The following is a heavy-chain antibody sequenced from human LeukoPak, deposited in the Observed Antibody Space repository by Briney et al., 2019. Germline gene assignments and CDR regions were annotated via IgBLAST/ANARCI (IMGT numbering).Heavy chain of an antibody. CDR2: INPNSGGT. J-gene: IGHJ5*02. Sequence: ASVKVSCKASGYTSTGYYMHWVQQAPGQGLEWMGRINPNSGGTNYAQKFQGRVTMTRDTSISTAYMELSRLRSDDTAVYYCARDLSGIWSGSVGWFDPWGQGTLVTVSS. CDR3: ARDLSGIWSGSVGWFDP. V-gene: IGHV1-2*06. CDR1: GYTSTGYY. D-gene: IGHD3-3*01.